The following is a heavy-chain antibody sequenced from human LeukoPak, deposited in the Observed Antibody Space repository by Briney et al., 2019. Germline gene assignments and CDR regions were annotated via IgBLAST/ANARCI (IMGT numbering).Heavy chain of an antibody. CDR2: ISAYNGNT. Sequence: GASVKVSCKASGYTFTSYGISWVRQAPGQGLEWMGWISAYNGNTNYAQKLQGRVTMTTDTSTSTAYMELRSLRSDDTAVYYCARSVVVPAATNYYYYMDVWGKGTTVTVSS. CDR1: GYTFTSYG. D-gene: IGHD2-2*01. J-gene: IGHJ6*03. CDR3: ARSVVVPAATNYYYYMDV. V-gene: IGHV1-18*01.